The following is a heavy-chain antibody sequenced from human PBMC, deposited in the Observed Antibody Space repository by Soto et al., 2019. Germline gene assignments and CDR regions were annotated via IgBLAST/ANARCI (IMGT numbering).Heavy chain of an antibody. CDR2: IKSKTDGGTT. CDR1: GFTFSNAW. Sequence: VGSLRLPCAASGFTFSNAWMNCVRQAPGKGLEWVGRIKSKTDGGTTDYAAPVKGRFTISRDDSKNTLYLQMNSLKTEDTAVYYCNTLSITIFGVLLLDVWGQGTTVTVSS. D-gene: IGHD3-3*01. J-gene: IGHJ6*02. V-gene: IGHV3-15*07. CDR3: NTLSITIFGVLLLDV.